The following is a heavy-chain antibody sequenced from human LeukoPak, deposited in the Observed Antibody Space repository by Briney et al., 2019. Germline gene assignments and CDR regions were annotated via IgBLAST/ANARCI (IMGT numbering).Heavy chain of an antibody. CDR2: IKGDGRQS. J-gene: IGHJ4*02. CDR1: GFTFSTSW. Sequence: PGGSLRLSCAASGFTFSTSWMNWVRQAPGKGLEWVGMIKGDGRQSYYVDSVRGRFTISRDNAKDPLYLQMNSLRAEDTDVYYCARDASASSTGWYSFDHWGQGALVTVSS. CDR3: ARDASASSTGWYSFDH. D-gene: IGHD6-19*01. V-gene: IGHV3-7*03.